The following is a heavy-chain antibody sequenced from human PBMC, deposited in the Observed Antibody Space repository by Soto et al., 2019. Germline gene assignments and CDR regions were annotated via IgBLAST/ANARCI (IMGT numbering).Heavy chain of an antibody. Sequence: LRLSCAASGFTFSSYGMHWVRQAPGKGLEWVAVIWYDGSNKYYADSVKGRFTISRDNSKNTLYLQMNSLRAEDTAVYYCARDLGYCSSTSCYVDYYYGMDVWGQGTTVTVSS. CDR3: ARDLGYCSSTSCYVDYYYGMDV. V-gene: IGHV3-33*01. D-gene: IGHD2-2*01. CDR2: IWYDGSNK. CDR1: GFTFSSYG. J-gene: IGHJ6*02.